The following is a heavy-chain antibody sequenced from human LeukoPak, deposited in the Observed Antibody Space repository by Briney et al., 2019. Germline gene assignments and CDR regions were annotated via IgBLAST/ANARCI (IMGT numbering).Heavy chain of an antibody. CDR3: ARSGGLYTSTWYFHR. J-gene: IGHJ1*01. Sequence: SETLSLTCTVSGGSISTGGYYWSWIRQHPGKGLEWIGYIYYSGSTNYNPSLKSRVTISVDTSKNQFSLKLSSVTAADTAVYYCARSGGLYTSTWYFHRWGQGTLVTVSS. D-gene: IGHD6-13*01. CDR1: GGSISTGGYY. V-gene: IGHV4-61*08. CDR2: IYYSGST.